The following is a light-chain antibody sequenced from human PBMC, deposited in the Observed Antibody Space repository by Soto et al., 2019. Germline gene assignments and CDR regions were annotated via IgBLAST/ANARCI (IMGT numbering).Light chain of an antibody. CDR1: SSDVGGYNY. CDR2: DVS. CDR3: CSYAGNYIFV. J-gene: IGLJ1*01. Sequence: QSALTQPRSVSGSHGQSVTISCTGASSDVGGYNYVSWYQQNPGKAPKLMIYDVSKRPSGVPDRFSGSKSGNTASLTISGLQADDEADYYCCSYAGNYIFVFGTGTKLTVL. V-gene: IGLV2-11*01.